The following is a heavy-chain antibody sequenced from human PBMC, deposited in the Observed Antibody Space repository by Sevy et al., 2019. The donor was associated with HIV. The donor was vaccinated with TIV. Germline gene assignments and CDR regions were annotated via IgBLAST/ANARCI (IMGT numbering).Heavy chain of an antibody. V-gene: IGHV3-48*01. J-gene: IGHJ6*02. CDR3: AREGGYTDQGMDV. CDR1: GFSFNNYD. CDR2: ISSSSSHI. Sequence: GGSLRLSCAASGFSFNNYDMNWVRQAPGKGLEWISYISSSSSHIYYADSVKGRFTIPRDNANNSLSVQMNSLRAEDTAVYYCAREGGYTDQGMDVWGQGTTVTVSS. D-gene: IGHD5-12*01.